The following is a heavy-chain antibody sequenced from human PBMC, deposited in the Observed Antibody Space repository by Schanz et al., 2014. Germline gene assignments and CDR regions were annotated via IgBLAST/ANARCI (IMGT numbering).Heavy chain of an antibody. CDR2: ISSGGDST. V-gene: IGHV3-23*01. CDR1: GFSFTTYA. Sequence: EVQLLESGGGLVQPGGSLRLSCASSGFSFTTYAMSWVRQAPGKGLEWVSSISSGGDSTYYADSVKGRFTISRDNSKSTVHLQMNSLRAEDTAVYYCARIGGSVFDYWAQGTLXTVSS. CDR3: ARIGGSVFDY. J-gene: IGHJ4*02. D-gene: IGHD3-10*01.